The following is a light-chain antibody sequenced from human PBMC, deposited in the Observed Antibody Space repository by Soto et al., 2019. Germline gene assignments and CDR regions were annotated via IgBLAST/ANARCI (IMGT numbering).Light chain of an antibody. Sequence: QAVLTQPASVSGSPGQSITISCTGTSSDIGGYIYVSWYQHHPGKAPKLLIYDVSNRPSGVSNRFSGSKSGNTASLTISGLQVEDEADYFCSTYTSSRTRFGGGTKLIVL. CDR3: STYTSSRTR. CDR1: SSDIGGYIY. J-gene: IGLJ2*01. V-gene: IGLV2-14*03. CDR2: DVS.